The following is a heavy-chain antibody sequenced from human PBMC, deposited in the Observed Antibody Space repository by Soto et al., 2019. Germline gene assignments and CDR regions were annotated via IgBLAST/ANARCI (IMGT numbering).Heavy chain of an antibody. J-gene: IGHJ6*02. V-gene: IGHV4-59*01. D-gene: IGHD2-15*01. CDR2: IYYSGST. Sequence: PSETLSLTCTVSGGSISSYYWSWIRQPPGKGLEWIGYIYYSGSTNYNPSPKSRVTISVDTSKNQFSLKLSSVTAADTAVYYCARDNYCSGGSCYSWDYYGMDVWGQGTTVTVSS. CDR1: GGSISSYY. CDR3: ARDNYCSGGSCYSWDYYGMDV.